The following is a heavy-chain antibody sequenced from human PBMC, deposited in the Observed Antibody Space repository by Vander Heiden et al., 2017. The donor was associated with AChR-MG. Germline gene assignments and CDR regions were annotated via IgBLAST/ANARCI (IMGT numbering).Heavy chain of an antibody. V-gene: IGHV5-51*01. CDR1: GYRFNNYW. D-gene: IGHD4-17*01. Sequence: EVQLVQSGAEVKKPGESLKLSCKGSGYRFNNYWIGWVRQMPGKGLEWMGIIYPGDSDTRYSPSFQGQVTISADKSISTAYLQWSRLKASDTAIYYCASLIITTDAFDIWGQGTMVTVSS. CDR2: IYPGDSDT. J-gene: IGHJ3*02. CDR3: ASLIITTDAFDI.